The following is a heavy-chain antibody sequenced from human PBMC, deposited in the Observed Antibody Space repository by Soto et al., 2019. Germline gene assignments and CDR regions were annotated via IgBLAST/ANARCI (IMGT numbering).Heavy chain of an antibody. CDR2: IYRGGDT. CDR1: GFIVSDTY. J-gene: IGHJ3*01. D-gene: IGHD3-10*01. V-gene: IGHV3-53*01. CDR3: ARDRGGDVGQFLFPDGFDL. Sequence: GGSLRLSCAASGFIVSDTYMNWVRQAPGKGLEWVSVIYRGGDTYYADSVKGRFTISRDNAQNSLHLQMNSLRVEDTAVYYCARDRGGDVGQFLFPDGFDLWGQGTLVTVSS.